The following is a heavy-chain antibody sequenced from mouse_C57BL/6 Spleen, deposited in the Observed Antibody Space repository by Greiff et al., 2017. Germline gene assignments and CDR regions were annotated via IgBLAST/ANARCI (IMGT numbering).Heavy chain of an antibody. Sequence: QVQLQQPGAELVRPGTSVKLSCKASGYTFTSYWMHWVKQRPGQGLEWIGVIDPSDSYTNYNQKFKGKATLTVDTSSSTAYMQLSSLTSEDSAVYYCARSPTWGSPSFDYWGQGTTLTVSA. CDR1: GYTFTSYW. V-gene: IGHV1-59*01. D-gene: IGHD4-1*01. CDR2: IDPSDSYT. CDR3: ARSPTWGSPSFDY. J-gene: IGHJ2*01.